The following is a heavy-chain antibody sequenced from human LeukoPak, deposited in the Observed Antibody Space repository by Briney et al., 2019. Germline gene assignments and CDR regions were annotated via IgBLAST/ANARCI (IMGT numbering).Heavy chain of an antibody. CDR1: GYTFTSYG. CDR2: ISAYNGNT. D-gene: IGHD6-13*01. CDR3: ARGRASSSWYYFDY. V-gene: IGHV1-18*01. Sequence: GASVKVSCKASGYTFTSYGISWVRQAPGQGLGWMGWISAYNGNTDYAQKLQGRVTMTTDTSTSTAYMELRSLRSDDTAVYYCARGRASSSWYYFDYWGQGTLVTVSS. J-gene: IGHJ4*02.